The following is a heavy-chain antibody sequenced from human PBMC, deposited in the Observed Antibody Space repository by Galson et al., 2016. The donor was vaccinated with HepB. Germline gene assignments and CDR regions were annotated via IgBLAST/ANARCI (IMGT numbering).Heavy chain of an antibody. CDR1: GFTFSSFS. Sequence: SLRLSCAASGFTFSSFSMNWVHQAPGKGLEWVSSISSSSTYIYYADSVKGRFTISRDNAKNSLYLQMNSLRAEDTAVYYCARAMESGSNSVGYWGQGTLVTVSS. D-gene: IGHD4-23*01. V-gene: IGHV3-21*01. CDR2: ISSSSTYI. J-gene: IGHJ4*02. CDR3: ARAMESGSNSVGY.